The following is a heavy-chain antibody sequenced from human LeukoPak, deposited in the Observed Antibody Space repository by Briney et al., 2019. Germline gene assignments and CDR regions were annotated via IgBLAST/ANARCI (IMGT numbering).Heavy chain of an antibody. V-gene: IGHV1-2*02. CDR1: GYTFTGYY. CDR3: ARGYYYYYYYMDV. Sequence: WASVKVSCKASGYTFTGYYMHWVRQAPGQGHEWMGWINPNSGGTNYAQKFQGRVTMTRDTSISTAYMELSRLRSDDTAVYYCARGYYYYYYYMDVWGKGTTVTVSS. J-gene: IGHJ6*03. CDR2: INPNSGGT.